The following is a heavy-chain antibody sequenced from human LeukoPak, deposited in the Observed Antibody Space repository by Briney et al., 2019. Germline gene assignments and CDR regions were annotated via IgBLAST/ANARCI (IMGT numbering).Heavy chain of an antibody. Sequence: GGSLRLSCAASGFTFSTYAMNWVRQAPGKGLEWVSAISGSGSDTYYPDSVKGRFTIFRDNSKNMLYLQMNSLRAEDTAVYYCAKRGTGGCTSTNCYGNWFDPWGQGTLVTVSS. D-gene: IGHD2-2*01. CDR1: GFTFSTYA. CDR2: ISGSGSDT. V-gene: IGHV3-23*01. J-gene: IGHJ5*02. CDR3: AKRGTGGCTSTNCYGNWFDP.